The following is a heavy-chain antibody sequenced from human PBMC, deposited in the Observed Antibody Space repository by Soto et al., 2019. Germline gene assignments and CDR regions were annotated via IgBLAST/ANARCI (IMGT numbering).Heavy chain of an antibody. D-gene: IGHD1-1*01. CDR3: ARDGKTRNGMDV. Sequence: GGSLRLSCVGSGFSCSSTAMHWVRQAPGKGLEWVALISFDSSEIHYADSVKGRFTISRDNPRNTLFLHVNSPRADDTAVYYCARDGKTRNGMDVWGQGT. CDR1: GFSCSSTA. CDR2: ISFDSSEI. V-gene: IGHV3-30*01. J-gene: IGHJ6*02.